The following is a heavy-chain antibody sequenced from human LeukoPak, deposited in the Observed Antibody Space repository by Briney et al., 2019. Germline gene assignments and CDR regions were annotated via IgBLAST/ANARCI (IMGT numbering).Heavy chain of an antibody. Sequence: GASVKVSCMASGYTFTGYYMHWVRQAPGQGLEWVGWINPNSGGTNYAQKFQGRVTMTRDTSISTAYMELSRLRAHDTAVYYCARAQQLVPGLNYYYYGMDVWGQGTTVTVSS. CDR3: ARAQQLVPGLNYYYYGMDV. CDR2: INPNSGGT. CDR1: GYTFTGYY. D-gene: IGHD6-13*01. V-gene: IGHV1-2*02. J-gene: IGHJ6*02.